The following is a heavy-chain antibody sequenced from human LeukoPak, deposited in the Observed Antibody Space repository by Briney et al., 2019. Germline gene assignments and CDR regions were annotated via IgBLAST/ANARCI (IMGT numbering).Heavy chain of an antibody. CDR3: ARVNTGAFDI. J-gene: IGHJ3*02. D-gene: IGHD2-8*02. Sequence: GGSLRLSCAASGFTFSSYWVTWVRQAPGKGLEWVANIKQDGTEKYYVDSVRGRFTIFRDNAKNSLYLQMNSLRAEDTAVYYCARVNTGAFDIWGQGTMVTVSS. CDR1: GFTFSSYW. V-gene: IGHV3-7*01. CDR2: IKQDGTEK.